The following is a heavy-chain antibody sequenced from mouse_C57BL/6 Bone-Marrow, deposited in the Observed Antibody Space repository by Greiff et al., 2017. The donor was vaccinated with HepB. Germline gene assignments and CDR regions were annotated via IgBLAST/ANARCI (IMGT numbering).Heavy chain of an antibody. J-gene: IGHJ4*01. Sequence: QVQLKQPGTELVKPGASVKLSCKASGYTFTSYWIHWVKQRPGQGLEWIGNINPRNGGTDYSEKFKSKATLTVDKSSSTAYMQLSSLSSEESAAYYCARGWLPYAMDYWGQGTSVTGSA. CDR2: INPRNGGT. CDR3: ARGWLPYAMDY. CDR1: GYTFTSYW. D-gene: IGHD2-3*01. V-gene: IGHV1-53*01.